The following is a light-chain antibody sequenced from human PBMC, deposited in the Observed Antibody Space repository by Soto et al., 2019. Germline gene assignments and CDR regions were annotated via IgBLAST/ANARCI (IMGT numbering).Light chain of an antibody. CDR2: GAS. V-gene: IGKV3-15*01. J-gene: IGKJ5*01. CDR3: QQRSKWPPEVT. CDR1: QTIRSS. Sequence: EVVMTQSPATLSVSLGERATLSCRASQTIRSSLAWYQQKPGQAPRLLIYGASTRATDIPARFGGSGSGTEFTLTISSLQSEDFAVYYCQQRSKWPPEVTFGQGTRLEIK.